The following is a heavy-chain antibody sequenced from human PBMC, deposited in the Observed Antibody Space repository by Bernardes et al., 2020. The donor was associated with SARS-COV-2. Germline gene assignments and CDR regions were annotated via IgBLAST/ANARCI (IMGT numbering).Heavy chain of an antibody. CDR3: ATTSPLLWFGVSWFDP. V-gene: IGHV1-24*01. Sequence: ASVKVSCKVSGYTLTELSMHWVRQAPGKGLEWMGGFDPEDGETIYAQKFQGRVTMTEDTSTDTAYMELSSLRSEDTVVYYCATTSPLLWFGVSWFDPWGQGTLVTVSS. J-gene: IGHJ5*02. D-gene: IGHD3-10*01. CDR1: GYTLTELS. CDR2: FDPEDGET.